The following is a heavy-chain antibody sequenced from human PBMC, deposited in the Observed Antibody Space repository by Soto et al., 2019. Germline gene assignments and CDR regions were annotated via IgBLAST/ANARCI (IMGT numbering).Heavy chain of an antibody. D-gene: IGHD3-22*01. V-gene: IGHV1-46*01. CDR1: GYTFTSYY. CDR3: ARGNYYDSSGYYGSNWFDP. J-gene: IGHJ5*02. CDR2: INPSGGST. Sequence: ASGKVSCKASGYTFTSYYMHWVRRAPGQGLEWMGIINPSGGSTSYAQKFQGRVTMTRDTSTSTVYMELSSLRSEDTAVYYCARGNYYDSSGYYGSNWFDPWGQGNLVTVSS.